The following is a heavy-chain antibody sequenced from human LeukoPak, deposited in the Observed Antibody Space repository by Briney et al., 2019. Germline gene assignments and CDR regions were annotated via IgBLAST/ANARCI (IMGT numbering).Heavy chain of an antibody. J-gene: IGHJ3*02. CDR2: IYYSGST. CDR1: GGSISSGGYY. CDR3: ARGTITMIVVVPDAFDI. Sequence: SETLSLTCTVSGGSISSGGYYWSWLRQHPGKGLEWIGYIYYSGSTYYNPSLKSRVTISVDTSKNQFSLKLSSVTAADTAVYYCARGTITMIVVVPDAFDIWGQGTMVTVSS. D-gene: IGHD3-22*01. V-gene: IGHV4-31*03.